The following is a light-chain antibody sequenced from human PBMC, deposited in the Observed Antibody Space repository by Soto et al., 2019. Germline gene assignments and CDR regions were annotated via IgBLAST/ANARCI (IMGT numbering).Light chain of an antibody. CDR3: QQYHTDSK. CDR2: EAS. J-gene: IGKJ1*01. V-gene: IGKV1-5*03. Sequence: DIQMTQSPSTLSASVGDRVTITCRASQSINSWLAWYQQKPGKAPNLLIYEASRLESGVPSRFSGSASATEFTLTISSLQADEFATYYCQQYHTDSKFGQGTKVEIK. CDR1: QSINSW.